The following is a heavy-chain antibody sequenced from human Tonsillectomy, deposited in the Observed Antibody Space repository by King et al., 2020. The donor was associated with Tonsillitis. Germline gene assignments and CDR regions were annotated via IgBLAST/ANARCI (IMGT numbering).Heavy chain of an antibody. CDR1: GFTFSNAW. CDR2: IKSKTDGGTT. J-gene: IGHJ4*02. D-gene: IGHD2-15*01. V-gene: IGHV3-15*01. Sequence: VQLVESGGGLVKPGGSLRLSCAASGFTFSNAWMSWVRQAPGKGLEGVGRIKSKTDGGTTDYAAPGKGRFTISRDDSKNTLYLQMNSLKTEDTAVYYCTTDRPGPLVVNFDYWGQGTLVTVSS. CDR3: TTDRPGPLVVNFDY.